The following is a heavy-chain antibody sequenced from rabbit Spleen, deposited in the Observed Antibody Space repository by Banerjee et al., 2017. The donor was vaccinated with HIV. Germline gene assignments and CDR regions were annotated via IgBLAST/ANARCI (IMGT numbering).Heavy chain of an antibody. Sequence: QEQLEESGGGLVQPEGSLTLTCTASGFSFSNKAVMCWVRQAPGKGLEWIACIYAGSSGSTYYASWAKGRFTISKTSSNTVTLQMTSLTAADTAIYFCAEDRSGSTYDPKLWGQGTLVTVS. D-gene: IGHD8-1*01. CDR2: IYAGSSGST. CDR1: GFSFSNKAV. V-gene: IGHV1S45*01. J-gene: IGHJ4*01. CDR3: AEDRSGSTYDPKL.